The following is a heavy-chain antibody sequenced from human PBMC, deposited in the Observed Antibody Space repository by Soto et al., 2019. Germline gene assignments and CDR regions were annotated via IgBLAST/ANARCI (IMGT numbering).Heavy chain of an antibody. CDR1: GYTFTSYG. CDR2: INAYNGNT. D-gene: IGHD3-22*01. CDR3: ARDLVSYYYDGGGCS. J-gene: IGHJ5*02. V-gene: IGHV1-18*01. Sequence: QVQLVQSGAEVKKPGASVKVSCKASGYTFTSYGISWVRQAPGQGLEWMGWINAYNGNTNYAEKLQGRVTMTTDTTTSTAYMELRSLRSDDTAVYYCARDLVSYYYDGGGCSWGQGTLVTVSS.